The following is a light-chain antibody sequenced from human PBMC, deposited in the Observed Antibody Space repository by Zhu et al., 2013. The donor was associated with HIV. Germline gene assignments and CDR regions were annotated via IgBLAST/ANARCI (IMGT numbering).Light chain of an antibody. CDR2: SND. Sequence: QSVLTQPPSASGTPGQRVTISCSGSSSNIGSNTVNWYQQFSGTAPKLLIYSNDHRPSGVPDRFSGSKSGTSASLAISGLQSEDEADYYCATWDDSLNGWVFGGGTKLTVL. CDR3: ATWDDSLNGWV. V-gene: IGLV1-44*01. CDR1: SSNIGSNT. J-gene: IGLJ3*02.